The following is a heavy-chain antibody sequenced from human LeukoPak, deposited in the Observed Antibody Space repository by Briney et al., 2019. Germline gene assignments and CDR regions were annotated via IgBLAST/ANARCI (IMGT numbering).Heavy chain of an antibody. V-gene: IGHV3-30*18. J-gene: IGHJ4*02. CDR3: AKVVATSLPDY. Sequence: PGGSLRLSCAASGFTFSSYGMHWVRQAPGKGLEWVAVISYDGSNKYYADSVKGRFTISRDNSKNTLYLQMNSLRAEDTAAYYCAKVVATSLPDYWGQGTLVTVSS. CDR1: GFTFSSYG. D-gene: IGHD5-12*01. CDR2: ISYDGSNK.